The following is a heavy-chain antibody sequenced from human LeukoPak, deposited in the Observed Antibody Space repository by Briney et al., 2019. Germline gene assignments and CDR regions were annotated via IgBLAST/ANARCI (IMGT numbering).Heavy chain of an antibody. D-gene: IGHD4-11*01. V-gene: IGHV4-39*01. CDR1: GDSIRSSSSS. CDR3: ARHDYSNNYYGMDV. CDR2: FYYSGST. Sequence: PSETLSLTCTVSGDSIRSSSSSWGWVRQPPGKTLEWIVSFYYSGSTYYNPSLESRVTISIDTSKNQFSLKLSSVTAADTAVYYCARHDYSNNYYGMDVWGQGTTVTVSS. J-gene: IGHJ6*02.